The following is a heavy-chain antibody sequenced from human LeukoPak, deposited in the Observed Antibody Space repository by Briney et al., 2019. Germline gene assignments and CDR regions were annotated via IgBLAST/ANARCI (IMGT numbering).Heavy chain of an antibody. J-gene: IGHJ4*02. D-gene: IGHD5-24*01. V-gene: IGHV4-34*01. CDR2: INHSDST. CDR3: ARGRDPY. CDR1: GGSFSGYY. Sequence: SETLSLTCAVYGGSFSGYYWTWIRQPPGRGLEWIGEINHSDSTNYNPSLKSRVTISVDTSKSQFSLKLNSVTAADTAMYYCARGRDPYWGQGTLVTVSS.